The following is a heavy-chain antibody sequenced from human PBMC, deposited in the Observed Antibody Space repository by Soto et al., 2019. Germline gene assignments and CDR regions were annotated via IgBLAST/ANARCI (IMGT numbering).Heavy chain of an antibody. CDR2: ISYDGSNK. CDR3: AREKYSSGWSKRFDY. D-gene: IGHD6-19*01. CDR1: GFTFSSYA. V-gene: IGHV3-30-3*01. Sequence: QVQLVESGGGVVQPGRSLRLSCAASGFTFSSYAMHWVRQAPGKGLEWVAVISYDGSNKYYADSVKGRFTISRDNSKNTLYLQMNSLRAEDTAVYYCAREKYSSGWSKRFDYWGQGTLVTVSS. J-gene: IGHJ4*02.